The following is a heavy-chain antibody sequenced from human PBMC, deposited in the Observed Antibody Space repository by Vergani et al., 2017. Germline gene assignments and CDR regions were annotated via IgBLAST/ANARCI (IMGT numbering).Heavy chain of an antibody. J-gene: IGHJ4*02. CDR2: INHSGST. CDR1: GGSISSYY. Sequence: QVQLQESGPGLVKPSETLSLTCTVSGGSISSYYWSWIRQPPGKGLEWIGEINHSGSTNYNPSLKSRVTIAVDTSKNQFSLKLSSVTAADTAVYYCARGLGYDSSGYYTPFDYWGQGTLVTVSS. V-gene: IGHV4-34*01. CDR3: ARGLGYDSSGYYTPFDY. D-gene: IGHD3-22*01.